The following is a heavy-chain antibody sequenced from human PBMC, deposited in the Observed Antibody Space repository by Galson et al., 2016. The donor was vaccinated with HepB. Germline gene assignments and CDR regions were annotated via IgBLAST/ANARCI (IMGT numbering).Heavy chain of an antibody. Sequence: SLRLSCAASGFNFANAWMNWVRQAPGKGLEWVGRVHSKSAGGTIGYASAIKGRFSISRDDSKSSVYLQMSGLTTEDTALYYCTTGGDLASYRAKGYHYNWGQGTPVTVAS. CDR3: TTGGDLASYRAKGYHYN. CDR2: VHSKSAGGTI. D-gene: IGHD4/OR15-4a*01. V-gene: IGHV3-15*07. CDR1: GFNFANAW. J-gene: IGHJ4*02.